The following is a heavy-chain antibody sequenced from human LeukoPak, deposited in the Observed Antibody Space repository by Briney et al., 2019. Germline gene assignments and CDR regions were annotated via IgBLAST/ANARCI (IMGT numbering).Heavy chain of an antibody. Sequence: KRGESLKISCQGFGYGFNSYWIAWVRQMPGKGLEWMGIIYPGDSDTRYSPSFQGQVTISADKSISTAYLQWNSLKASDTAMYYCARHLGYTSGWYDYWGQGTLVTVSS. CDR3: ARHLGYTSGWYDY. V-gene: IGHV5-51*01. CDR2: IYPGDSDT. CDR1: GYGFNSYW. J-gene: IGHJ4*02. D-gene: IGHD6-19*01.